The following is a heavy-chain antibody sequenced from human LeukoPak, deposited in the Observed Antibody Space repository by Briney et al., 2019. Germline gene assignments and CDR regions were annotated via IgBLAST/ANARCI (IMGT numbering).Heavy chain of an antibody. CDR3: AKVPRGYSGYDYRGHHDH. Sequence: PGGSLRLSCAASGFTFSSYAMSWVRQAPGKGLEWVSAISGSGGSTYYADSVKGRFTISRDNSKNTLYLQMNSLRAEDTAVYYCAKVPRGYSGYDYRGHHDHWGQGTLVTVSS. CDR2: ISGSGGST. J-gene: IGHJ4*02. V-gene: IGHV3-23*01. D-gene: IGHD5-12*01. CDR1: GFTFSSYA.